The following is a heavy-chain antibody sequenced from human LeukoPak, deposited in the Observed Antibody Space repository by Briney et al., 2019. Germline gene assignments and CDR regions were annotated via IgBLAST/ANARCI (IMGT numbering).Heavy chain of an antibody. D-gene: IGHD5-18*01. CDR2: IYHSGST. Sequence: PSETLSLTCAVSGGSISSGGYSWSWIRQPPGKGLEWIGYIYHSGSTYYNPSLKSRVTISVDRSKNQFSLKLSSVTAADTAVYYCARGWSTAMTFDYWGQGTLVTVSS. V-gene: IGHV4-30-2*01. J-gene: IGHJ4*02. CDR1: GGSISSGGYS. CDR3: ARGWSTAMTFDY.